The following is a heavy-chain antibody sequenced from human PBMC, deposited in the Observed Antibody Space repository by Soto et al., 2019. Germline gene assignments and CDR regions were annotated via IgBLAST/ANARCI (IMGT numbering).Heavy chain of an antibody. CDR2: ISHGSTTI. J-gene: IGHJ3*02. CDR1: GFTFSYYY. V-gene: IGHV3-11*01. CDR3: ARDRAYPDAFDI. Sequence: QVQLVESGGGLVKPGGSLRLSCAASGFTFSYYYMSWIRQAPGKGLEWVSYISHGSTTIYYTDSVKGRFTISRDNAKNSLYLQMNSLRAEDTAVYYCARDRAYPDAFDIWGQGTMVTVSS.